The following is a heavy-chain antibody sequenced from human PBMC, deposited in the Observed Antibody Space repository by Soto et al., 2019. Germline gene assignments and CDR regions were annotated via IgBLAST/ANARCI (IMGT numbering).Heavy chain of an antibody. J-gene: IGHJ4*02. CDR3: ATDRYSGYERGY. V-gene: IGHV1-24*01. Sequence: ASVKVSCKVSGYTLTELSMHWVRQAPGKGLEWMGGFDPEDGETIYAQKFQGRVTMTEDTSTDTAYMDLSSLRSEDTAVYYCATDRYSGYERGYWGQGTLVTVSS. CDR1: GYTLTELS. CDR2: FDPEDGET. D-gene: IGHD5-12*01.